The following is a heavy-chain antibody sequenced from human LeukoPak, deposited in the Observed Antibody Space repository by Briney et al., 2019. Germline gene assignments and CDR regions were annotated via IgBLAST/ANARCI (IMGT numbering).Heavy chain of an antibody. J-gene: IGHJ6*03. CDR1: GYTLTELS. V-gene: IGHV1-24*01. CDR2: FDPEDGET. Sequence: ASVKVSCKVSGYTLTELSMHWVRQAPGKGLEWMGGFDPEDGETIYAQKFQGRVTMTEDTSTDTAYMELSSLRSGDTAVYYCARAGGDIVVVPAAQYYYYYMDVWGKGTTVTISS. CDR3: ARAGGDIVVVPAAQYYYYYMDV. D-gene: IGHD2-2*01.